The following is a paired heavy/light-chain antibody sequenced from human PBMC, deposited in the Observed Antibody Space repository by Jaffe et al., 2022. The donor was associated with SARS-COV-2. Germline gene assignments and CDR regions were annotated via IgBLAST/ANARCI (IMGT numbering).Heavy chain of an antibody. J-gene: IGHJ6*02. Sequence: QVQLQESGPGLVKPSQTLSLTCTVSGGSISSGDYYWSWIRQPPGKGLEWIGYIYYSGSTYYNPSLKSRVTISVDTSKNQFSLKLSSVTAADTAVYYCAREGYCSSTSCSPYGMDVWGQGTTVTVSS. CDR2: IYYSGST. CDR1: GGSISSGDYY. D-gene: IGHD2-2*01. V-gene: IGHV4-30-4*01. CDR3: AREGYCSSTSCSPYGMDV.
Light chain of an antibody. Sequence: QSALTQPASVSGSPGQSITISCTGTSSDVGGYNYVSWYQQHPGKAPKLMIYEVSNRPSGVSNRFSGSKSGNTASLTISGLQAEDEADYYCSSYTSSSTPLVFGGGTKLTVL. CDR3: SSYTSSSTPLV. J-gene: IGLJ3*02. CDR2: EVS. V-gene: IGLV2-14*01. CDR1: SSDVGGYNY.